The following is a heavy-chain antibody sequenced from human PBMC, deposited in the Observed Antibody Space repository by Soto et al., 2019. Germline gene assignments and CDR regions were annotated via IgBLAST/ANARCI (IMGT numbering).Heavy chain of an antibody. D-gene: IGHD3-3*01. CDR3: ARGGGVGVAGSAAFDM. V-gene: IGHV1-2*02. CDR2: IHPATGAA. CDR1: GYPVTAYY. J-gene: IGHJ3*02. Sequence: QLHLVQSGAVVKKPGASVTVSCSASGYPVTAYYMHWVRQAPGRGLERMGGIHPATGAAKYTQTHQSRATMARDTSTRTVFMELSGLTAEDTAVFYCARGGGVGVAGSAAFDMWGQGTLVTVSS.